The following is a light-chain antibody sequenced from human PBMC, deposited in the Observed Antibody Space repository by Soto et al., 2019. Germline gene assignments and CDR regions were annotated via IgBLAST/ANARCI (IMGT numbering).Light chain of an antibody. CDR2: EKS. CDR3: QQYAANPLP. Sequence: DIQLTQSPSVLSASVGDRVSISCRASQDIAHNLNWYQQKPGRAPKLLIFEKSTLLYGVPSRFSGSGSGTEVTLTISSLQPEDFATYFCQQYAANPLPFGGGTRVEIK. V-gene: IGKV1-9*01. CDR1: QDIAHN. J-gene: IGKJ4*01.